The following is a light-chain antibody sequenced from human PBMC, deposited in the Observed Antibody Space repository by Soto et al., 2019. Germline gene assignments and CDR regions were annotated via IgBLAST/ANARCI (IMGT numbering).Light chain of an antibody. V-gene: IGKV1-5*01. J-gene: IGKJ1*01. CDR1: QRIGRW. CDR3: QNYNSYSQT. Sequence: DTQMTQSPSTLSASLGDRVTITCRASQRIGRWLAWYQQKPGKAPKLLIYYASTLQSGVPSRFSASGSGTEFALTISSLQPDDFGTYYCQNYNSYSQTFGQGTKVEF. CDR2: YAS.